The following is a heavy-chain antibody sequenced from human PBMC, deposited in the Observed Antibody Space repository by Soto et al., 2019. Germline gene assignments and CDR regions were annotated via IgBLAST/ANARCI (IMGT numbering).Heavy chain of an antibody. CDR1: GFTFSGYS. CDR2: ISGPSIYI. CDR3: ARGFRNGFNV. D-gene: IGHD2-8*01. J-gene: IGHJ6*02. V-gene: IGHV3-21*01. Sequence: EVQLVESGGGLVKPGGSLRLSCVASGFTFSGYSINWVRQAPGKGLEWVSYISGPSIYIYYADSVKGRFTISRDNAKSGGYLQMNSVRAEDTAVYYGARGFRNGFNVGGQGTTVSVSS.